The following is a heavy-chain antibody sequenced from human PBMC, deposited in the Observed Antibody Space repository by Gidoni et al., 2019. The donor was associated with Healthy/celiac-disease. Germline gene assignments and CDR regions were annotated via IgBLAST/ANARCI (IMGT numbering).Heavy chain of an antibody. CDR3: TAKAARRTHDWFDP. CDR1: GFTFGGSA. CDR2: IRSKAYGGTT. J-gene: IGHJ5*02. D-gene: IGHD6-6*01. V-gene: IGHV3-49*05. Sequence: VQLVESGGGLVKPGRSLRPSCTATGFTFGGSAMSWFRQAPRKGLAWVGFIRSKAYGGTTEYVASVKGRFTIARADSKRIAYLQMNSLNPEDTAVYYCTAKAARRTHDWFDPWGQGTLVTVSS.